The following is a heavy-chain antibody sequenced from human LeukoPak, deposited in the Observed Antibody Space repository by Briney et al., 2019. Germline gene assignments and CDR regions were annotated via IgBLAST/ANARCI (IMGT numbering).Heavy chain of an antibody. J-gene: IGHJ4*02. Sequence: GGSLRLSCAASGFTFSSYWMSWVRQAPGKGLEWVANIKQDGSEKNYVDSVKGRFTISRDNAENSLYLQMNSLRAEDTAVYYCARDYIAGYQPPLSFDYWGRGTLVTVSS. V-gene: IGHV3-7*01. D-gene: IGHD1-26*01. CDR1: GFTFSSYW. CDR2: IKQDGSEK. CDR3: ARDYIAGYQPPLSFDY.